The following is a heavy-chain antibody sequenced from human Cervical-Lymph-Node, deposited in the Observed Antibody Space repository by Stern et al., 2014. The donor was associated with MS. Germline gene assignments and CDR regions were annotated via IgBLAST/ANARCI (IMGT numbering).Heavy chain of an antibody. CDR1: GFSLSTSGVG. CDR2: IYWTDDR. Sequence: QITLKESGPTLVKPTQTLTLTCTFSGFSLSTSGVGVGWIRQPPGKALEWLALIYWTDDRRYSPSLKSRLTITKDTSKNQVVLTMTNMDPVDTATYYCAHDYHDILTGYYNSCFASWGHGTLVTVSS. V-gene: IGHV2-5*01. D-gene: IGHD3-9*01. CDR3: AHDYHDILTGYYNSCFAS. J-gene: IGHJ4*01.